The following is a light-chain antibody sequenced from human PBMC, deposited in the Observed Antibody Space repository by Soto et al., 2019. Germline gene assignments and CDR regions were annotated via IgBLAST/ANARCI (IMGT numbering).Light chain of an antibody. Sequence: EIVMTQSPATLSVSPGERATLSCRASQSVSSNLAWYQQKFGQAPRLLIYGASTRATSIPARFSGSGSGAEFSLTISSLQSEDFAVEYYQHYYNGPPWTFGQGTKVEVK. CDR2: GAS. CDR3: QHYYNGPPWT. J-gene: IGKJ1*01. V-gene: IGKV3-15*01. CDR1: QSVSSN.